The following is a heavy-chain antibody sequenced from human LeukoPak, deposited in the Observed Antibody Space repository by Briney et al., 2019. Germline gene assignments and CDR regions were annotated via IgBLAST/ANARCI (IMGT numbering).Heavy chain of an antibody. Sequence: SETLSLTCAVYGESFSGYYWIWIRQPPGKGLEWIGEINHSGSTNYNASLKSRVTISVDTSKNQFSLKLSSVTAADTAVYYCARLFYSGSGSYAMDVWGKGTTVTMSS. D-gene: IGHD3-10*01. CDR1: GESFSGYY. J-gene: IGHJ6*03. CDR3: ARLFYSGSGSYAMDV. V-gene: IGHV4-34*01. CDR2: INHSGST.